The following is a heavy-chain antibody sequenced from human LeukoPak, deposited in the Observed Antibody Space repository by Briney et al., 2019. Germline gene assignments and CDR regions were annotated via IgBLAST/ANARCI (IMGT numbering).Heavy chain of an antibody. J-gene: IGHJ4*02. D-gene: IGHD6-13*01. V-gene: IGHV3-23*01. CDR1: GFTFSSYA. Sequence: GGSLRLSCSASGFTFSSYAMSWVRQAPGKGLVWVSAISGSGGSTYYADSVKGRFTISRDNSKNTLYLQMNSLRAEDTAVYYCAKEGTGAYSSSWYLDYWGQGTLVTVSS. CDR2: ISGSGGST. CDR3: AKEGTGAYSSSWYLDY.